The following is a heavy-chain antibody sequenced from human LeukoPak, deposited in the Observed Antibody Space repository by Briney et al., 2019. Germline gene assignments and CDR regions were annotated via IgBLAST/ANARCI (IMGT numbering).Heavy chain of an antibody. CDR1: GFTFSSYA. V-gene: IGHV3-30-3*02. CDR2: ISYDGSNK. Sequence: PGGSLRLSCAASGFTFSSYAMHWVRQAPGKGLEWVAVISYDGSNKYYADSVKGRFTISRDNSKDTLYLQMNSLRAEDTAVYYCAKREGYSIFDYWGQGTLVTVSS. D-gene: IGHD5-24*01. J-gene: IGHJ4*02. CDR3: AKREGYSIFDY.